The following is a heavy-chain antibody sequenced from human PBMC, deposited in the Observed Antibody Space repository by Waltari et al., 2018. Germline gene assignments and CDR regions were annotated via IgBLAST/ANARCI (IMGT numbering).Heavy chain of an antibody. J-gene: IGHJ3*02. CDR3: AKFISFRTMIVVTLPPEAFDI. V-gene: IGHV3-23*04. D-gene: IGHD3-22*01. CDR2: ISGSGGST. CDR1: GFTFSSYA. Sequence: EVQLVESGGGLVQPGGSLRLSCAASGFTFSSYAMSWVRQAPGKGLEWVSAISGSGGSTYYADSVKGRFTISRDKSKNTLYLQMNSLRAEDTAVYYCAKFISFRTMIVVTLPPEAFDIWGQGTMVTVSS.